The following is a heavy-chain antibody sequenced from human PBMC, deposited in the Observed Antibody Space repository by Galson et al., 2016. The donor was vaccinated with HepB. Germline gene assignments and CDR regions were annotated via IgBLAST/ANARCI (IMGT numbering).Heavy chain of an antibody. D-gene: IGHD4-17*01. J-gene: IGHJ6*02. CDR1: GSTFSSCW. V-gene: IGHV3-7*01. CDR2: IKQDGSEK. Sequence: SLRLSCAASGSTFSSCWMTWVRQAPGKGLEWVANIKQDGSEKYYVDSVKGRFTISRDNAKNSLYLQMNSLRAEDTAVYYCAREGLSDYGDYKYYYYALDVWGQGTTVTVSS. CDR3: AREGLSDYGDYKYYYYALDV.